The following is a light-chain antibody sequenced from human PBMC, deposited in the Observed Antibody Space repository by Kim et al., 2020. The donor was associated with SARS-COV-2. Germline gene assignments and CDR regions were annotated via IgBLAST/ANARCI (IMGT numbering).Light chain of an antibody. J-gene: IGKJ2*01. Sequence: EIVLTQSPATLSLSPGERATLSCGASQSVSSRYLAWYQQKPGPPPRLLIYGSSSRATDIPDRFSGGGSGTDFTLTISRLEPEDFAVYYCQHSGGSAPYTFGQGTKLEI. CDR2: GSS. CDR3: QHSGGSAPYT. CDR1: QSVSSRY. V-gene: IGKV3-20*01.